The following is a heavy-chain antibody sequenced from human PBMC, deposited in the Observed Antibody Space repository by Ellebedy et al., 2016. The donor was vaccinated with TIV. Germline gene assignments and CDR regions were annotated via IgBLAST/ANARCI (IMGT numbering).Heavy chain of an antibody. CDR3: ARGPPVYDSWDWYFDL. J-gene: IGHJ2*01. V-gene: IGHV3-53*01. Sequence: GESLKISCAASGLTVSHKYMNWFRQAPGKGLEWVSVMYSGGTTYYADSVKGRFTISRDNSKNTLYLQMNSLRAEDTAVYYCARGPPVYDSWDWYFDLWGRGTLVTVSS. CDR1: GLTVSHKY. D-gene: IGHD3-22*01. CDR2: MYSGGTT.